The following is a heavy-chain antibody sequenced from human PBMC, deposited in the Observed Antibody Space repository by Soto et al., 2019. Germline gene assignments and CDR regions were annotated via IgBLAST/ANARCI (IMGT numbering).Heavy chain of an antibody. Sequence: QVQLVQSGAEVKKPGASVKVSCKASGYTFTSYGISWVRQAPGQGLEWMGWISAYNGNTNYAQKLQGRVPMTTDTSKRTAYMELRILGSDDTAVYYCARGARLVPVGYNWFDPWGQGTLVTVSS. D-gene: IGHD3-9*01. CDR2: ISAYNGNT. CDR3: ARGARLVPVGYNWFDP. V-gene: IGHV1-18*01. CDR1: GYTFTSYG. J-gene: IGHJ5*02.